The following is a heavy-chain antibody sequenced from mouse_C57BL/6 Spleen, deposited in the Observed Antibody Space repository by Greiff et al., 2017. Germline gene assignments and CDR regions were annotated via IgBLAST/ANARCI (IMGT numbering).Heavy chain of an antibody. Sequence: VQLQQSGAELVRPGASVKLSCKASGYTFTDYYINWVKQRPGQGLEWIARIYPGSGNTYYNEKFKGKATLTAEKSSSTAYMQLSSLTSEDSAVYVCAGVGKYYGSGLAYWGKGTLVTVAA. J-gene: IGHJ3*01. D-gene: IGHD1-1*01. CDR1: GYTFTDYY. CDR3: AGVGKYYGSGLAY. V-gene: IGHV1-76*01. CDR2: IYPGSGNT.